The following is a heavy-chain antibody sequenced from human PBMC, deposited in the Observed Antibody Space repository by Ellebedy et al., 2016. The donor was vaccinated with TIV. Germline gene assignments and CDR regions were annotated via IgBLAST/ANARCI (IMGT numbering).Heavy chain of an antibody. CDR3: AKGASGDS. CDR2: ISGSAGSA. V-gene: IGHV3-23*01. D-gene: IGHD3-10*01. Sequence: GESLKISCAASGFTFNIYGMSWVRQTPGKGLEWVSAISGSAGSAYYADSVKGRFTISRDNSKNTLSLQMNSLRADDTAVYYCAKGASGDSWGQGTLVTVSS. J-gene: IGHJ4*02. CDR1: GFTFNIYG.